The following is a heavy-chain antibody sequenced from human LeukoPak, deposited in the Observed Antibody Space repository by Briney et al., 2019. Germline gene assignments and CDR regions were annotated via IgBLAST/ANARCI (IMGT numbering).Heavy chain of an antibody. J-gene: IGHJ5*02. Sequence: GESLKISCKGSGYSFTSYWNGWVRQMPGKGLEWMGIIYPGDSDTRYSPSFQGQVTISADKSISTAYLQWSSLKASDTAMYYCARQVHLYCSGGSSYTNWFDPWGQGTLVTVSS. CDR2: IYPGDSDT. V-gene: IGHV5-51*01. CDR1: GYSFTSYW. D-gene: IGHD2-15*01. CDR3: ARQVHLYCSGGSSYTNWFDP.